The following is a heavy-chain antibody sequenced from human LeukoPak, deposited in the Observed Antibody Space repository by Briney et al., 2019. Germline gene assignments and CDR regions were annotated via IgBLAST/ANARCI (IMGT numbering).Heavy chain of an antibody. CDR3: ARDPYSPLNYYHYYGMDV. V-gene: IGHV3-48*02. J-gene: IGHJ6*02. CDR1: GFTFSSYS. D-gene: IGHD2-15*01. CDR2: ISSSSSTI. Sequence: QPGGSLRLSCAASGFTFSSYSMNWVRQAPGKGLEWVSYISSSSSTIYYADSVKGRFTISRDNAKNSLYLQINSLRDEDTAVYYCARDPYSPLNYYHYYGMDVWGQGTTVTVSS.